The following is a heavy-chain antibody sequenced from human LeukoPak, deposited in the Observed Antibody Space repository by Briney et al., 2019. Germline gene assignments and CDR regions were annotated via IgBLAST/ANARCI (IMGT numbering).Heavy chain of an antibody. V-gene: IGHV3-33*01. Sequence: PTGRSLRLSCAASGFTFSSYGMHWVRQAPGKGLEWVAVIWYDGSNKYYADSVKGRFTISRDNSKNTLYLQMNSLRAEDTAVYYCARDISVYYGSGSYYLDGIDYWGQGTLVTVSS. D-gene: IGHD3-10*01. CDR2: IWYDGSNK. J-gene: IGHJ4*02. CDR1: GFTFSSYG. CDR3: ARDISVYYGSGSYYLDGIDY.